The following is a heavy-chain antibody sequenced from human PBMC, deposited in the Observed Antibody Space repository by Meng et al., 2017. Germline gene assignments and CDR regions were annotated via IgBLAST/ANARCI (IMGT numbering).Heavy chain of an antibody. J-gene: IGHJ4*02. Sequence: GESLKISCAASGFTFSSYEMNWVRQAPGKGLEWVSYISSSGSTIYYADSVKGRFTISRDNAKNSLYLQMNSLRAEDTAVYYCARPHYGSGSYQYHHWGQGTLVTVSS. CDR2: ISSSGSTI. D-gene: IGHD3-10*01. CDR1: GFTFSSYE. CDR3: ARPHYGSGSYQYHH. V-gene: IGHV3-48*03.